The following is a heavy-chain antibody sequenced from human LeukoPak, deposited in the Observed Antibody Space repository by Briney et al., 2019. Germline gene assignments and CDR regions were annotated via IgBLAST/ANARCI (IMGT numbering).Heavy chain of an antibody. CDR3: ASSSSWYSPSDY. V-gene: IGHV4-61*02. D-gene: IGHD6-13*01. Sequence: SETLSLTCTVSGGSISSGSYYWSWIRQPAGKGLEWIGRIYTSGSTNYNPSLKSRVPISVDTSKNQFSLKLSSVTAADTAVYYCASSSSWYSPSDYWGQGTLVTVSS. CDR1: GGSISSGSYY. J-gene: IGHJ4*02. CDR2: IYTSGST.